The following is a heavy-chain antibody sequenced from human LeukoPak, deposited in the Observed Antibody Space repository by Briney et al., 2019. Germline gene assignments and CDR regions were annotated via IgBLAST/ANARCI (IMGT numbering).Heavy chain of an antibody. D-gene: IGHD1-1*01. J-gene: IGHJ4*02. CDR2: ISGRGGST. Sequence: GGSLRLSCAASGFTFSSYDMSWVRQAPGKGLEWVSRISGRGGSTYYADSVKGRFTISRDNSKNTLYLQMNSLRAEDTAVYYCAKDGIRTRDLDYWGQGTLVTVSS. CDR3: AKDGIRTRDLDY. V-gene: IGHV3-23*01. CDR1: GFTFSSYD.